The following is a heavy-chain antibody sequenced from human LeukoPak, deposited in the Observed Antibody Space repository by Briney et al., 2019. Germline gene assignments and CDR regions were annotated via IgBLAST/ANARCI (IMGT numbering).Heavy chain of an antibody. D-gene: IGHD6-13*01. V-gene: IGHV4-59*01. CDR2: IYYSGST. CDR3: AREGIAAAGTLFDY. J-gene: IGHJ4*02. Sequence: KPSETLSLTCTVSGGSISSYYWSWIRQPPGKGLEWIGYIYYSGSTNYNPSLKSRVTISVDTSKNQFSLKLSSVTAADTAVYYCAREGIAAAGTLFDYWGQGTLVTVSS. CDR1: GGSISSYY.